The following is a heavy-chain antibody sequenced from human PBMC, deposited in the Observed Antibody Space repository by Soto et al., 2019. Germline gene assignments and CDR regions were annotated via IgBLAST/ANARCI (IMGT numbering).Heavy chain of an antibody. CDR3: ARDHDEDFGYDADDFDF. V-gene: IGHV3-9*01. J-gene: IGHJ4*02. CDR1: GFTFDNYA. D-gene: IGHD5-12*01. CDR2: INWNSVTF. Sequence: EAQLVESGGGLVQPGRSLRLYCAASGFTFDNYAMHWVRQGPGKGLEWVSGINWNSVTFDYADSVKGRFTISRDNAKNSLYLQMDSLRPEDTAFYYCARDHDEDFGYDADDFDFWGRGTLVTVSS.